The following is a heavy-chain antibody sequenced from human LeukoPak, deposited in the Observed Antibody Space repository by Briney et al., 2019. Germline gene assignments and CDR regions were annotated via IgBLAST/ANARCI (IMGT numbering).Heavy chain of an antibody. Sequence: RTSETLSLTCTVSGGSISSYYWSWIRQPAGKGLEWIGRIYTSGSTNYNPSLKSRVTMSVDTSKNQFSLKLSSVTAADTAVYYCARGPSKKYCSGGSCYGSDIWGQGTMVTVSS. CDR1: GGSISSYY. J-gene: IGHJ3*02. V-gene: IGHV4-4*07. CDR3: ARGPSKKYCSGGSCYGSDI. CDR2: IYTSGST. D-gene: IGHD2-15*01.